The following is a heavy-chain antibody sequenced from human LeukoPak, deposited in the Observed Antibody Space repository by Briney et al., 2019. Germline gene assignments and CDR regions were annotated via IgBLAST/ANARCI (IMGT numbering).Heavy chain of an antibody. CDR1: GYTLTELS. D-gene: IGHD3-22*01. V-gene: IGHV1-24*01. J-gene: IGHJ4*02. Sequence: HRASVKVSCKASGYTLTELSMHWVRQAPGKGLEWMGGFDPEDGETIYAQKFQGRVTMTEDTSTDTAYMELSSLRSEDTAVYYCAREGDSSGYYFYFDYWGQGTLVTVSS. CDR2: FDPEDGET. CDR3: AREGDSSGYYFYFDY.